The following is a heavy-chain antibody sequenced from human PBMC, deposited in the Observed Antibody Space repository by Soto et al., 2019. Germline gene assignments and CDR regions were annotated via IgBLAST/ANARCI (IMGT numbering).Heavy chain of an antibody. CDR2: ISWHGGNI. V-gene: IGHV3-9*01. J-gene: IGHJ4*02. D-gene: IGHD4-4*01. CDR3: AKDELYSNYEHYFDY. CDR1: GFTFENYA. Sequence: EVQLVESGGGLVQPGRSLRISCAASGFTFENYAMHWVRRAPGKGLVWVSGISWHGGNIGYADSVRGRFTIYRDIAKNSLYLQMNSLRPEDTGLYYCAKDELYSNYEHYFDYWGQGTLVTVSS.